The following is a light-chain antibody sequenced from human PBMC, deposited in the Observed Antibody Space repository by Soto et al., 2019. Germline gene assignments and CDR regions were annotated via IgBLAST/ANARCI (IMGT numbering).Light chain of an antibody. V-gene: IGKV3-20*01. CDR3: QQYGSSPPLT. CDR1: QSVSSSY. CDR2: GAS. Sequence: EIVLTQSPGTLSLSPEERATLSCMASQSVSSSYLAWYQQKPGQAPRLLIYGASSRATGIPDRFSGSGSGTDFTLTISRLEPEDFAVCYCQQYGSSPPLTFGQGTRLEIK. J-gene: IGKJ5*01.